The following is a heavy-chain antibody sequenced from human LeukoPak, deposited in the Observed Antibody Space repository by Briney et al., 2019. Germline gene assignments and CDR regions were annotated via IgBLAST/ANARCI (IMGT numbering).Heavy chain of an antibody. V-gene: IGHV4-34*01. J-gene: IGHJ5*02. CDR2: INHSGST. CDR3: ARGSIVVVTAIPLGFDP. Sequence: SETLSLTCAVYGGSFSGYYWSWIRQPPGKGLEWIGEINHSGSTNYNPSLKSRVTISVDTSKNQFSLKLSSVTAADTAVYYCARGSIVVVTAIPLGFDPWGQGTLVTVSS. CDR1: GGSFSGYY. D-gene: IGHD2-21*02.